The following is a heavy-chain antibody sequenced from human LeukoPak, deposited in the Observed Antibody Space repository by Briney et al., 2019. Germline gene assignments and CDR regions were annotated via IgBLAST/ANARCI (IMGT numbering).Heavy chain of an antibody. Sequence: GASLRLSCAASGFTVSSNYMSSVRQAPGKGLGWVSVIYSGGSTYYADSVKGRFTISRDNSKNTLYLQMNGLRAEDTAVYYCARDLVSGSGSYDWGQGTLVTVSS. CDR1: GFTVSSNY. D-gene: IGHD3-10*01. V-gene: IGHV3-66*01. J-gene: IGHJ4*02. CDR2: IYSGGST. CDR3: ARDLVSGSGSYD.